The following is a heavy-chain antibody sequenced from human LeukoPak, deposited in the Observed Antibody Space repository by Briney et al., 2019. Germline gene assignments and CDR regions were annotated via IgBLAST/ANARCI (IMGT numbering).Heavy chain of an antibody. CDR3: AKDIVPRAAHYYYYGMDV. J-gene: IGHJ6*02. CDR2: ISWNSGSI. Sequence: PGGSLRLSCAASGFTFDDYAMHWVRQAPGKGLEWVSGISWNSGSIGYADSVKGRFTISRDNAKNSLYLQMNSLRAEDTALYYCAKDIVPRAAHYYYYGMDVWGQGTTVTVSS. V-gene: IGHV3-9*01. CDR1: GFTFDDYA. D-gene: IGHD2-15*01.